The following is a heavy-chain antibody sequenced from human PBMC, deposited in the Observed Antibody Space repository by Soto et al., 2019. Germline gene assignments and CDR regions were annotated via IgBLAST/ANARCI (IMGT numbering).Heavy chain of an antibody. CDR2: MNPKTGNT. V-gene: IGHV1-8*01. CDR3: ARLSEDSSSSNFYYYYMDV. D-gene: IGHD6-6*01. Sequence: QVQLVQSGAEVKKPGASMKVSCKASGYTFTRYDISWVRQATGQGLEWMGWMNPKTGNTGYAEKFQGRVTMTRHTSISTAYMELSNLRSEDTAVFYCARLSEDSSSSNFYYYYMDVWGKGTTVTVSS. J-gene: IGHJ6*03. CDR1: GYTFTRYD.